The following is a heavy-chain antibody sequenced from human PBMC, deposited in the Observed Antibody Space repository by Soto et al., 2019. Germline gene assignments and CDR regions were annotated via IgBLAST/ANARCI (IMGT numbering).Heavy chain of an antibody. CDR1: SGSVCSSNW. V-gene: IGHV4-4*02. CDR2: IYHSGST. CDR3: ARGVPKYNWFDP. Sequence: SETLSLTCAVSSGSVCSSNWGSWVRPPPVKGLEWIGEIYHSGSTNYNPSLKSRVTISVDKSKNQFSLKLSSVTAADTAVYYCARGVPKYNWFDPWGQGTLVTVSS. J-gene: IGHJ5*02.